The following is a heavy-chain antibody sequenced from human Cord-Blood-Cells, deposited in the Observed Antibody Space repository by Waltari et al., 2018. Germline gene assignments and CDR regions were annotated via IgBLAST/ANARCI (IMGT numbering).Heavy chain of an antibody. CDR3: ARESSGSYYYYYGMDV. J-gene: IGHJ6*02. CDR1: GYTFTSYA. V-gene: IGHV1-3*01. D-gene: IGHD1-26*01. CDR2: INAGNGNT. Sequence: QVQLVQSGAEVKKPGASVKVSCKASGYTFTSYAMHWVRQAPGQRLEWMGWINAGNGNTKYSQKFQGRGTITRDTSASTAYMELSSLRSEDTAVYYCARESSGSYYYYYGMDVWGQGTTVTVSS.